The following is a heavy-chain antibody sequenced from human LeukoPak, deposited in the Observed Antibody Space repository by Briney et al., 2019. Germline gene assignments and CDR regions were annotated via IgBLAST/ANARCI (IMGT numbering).Heavy chain of an antibody. CDR3: SSSKAIGY. V-gene: IGHV3-48*03. Sequence: GGSLRLSCAASGFTFSNYEMNWVRQAPGKGLEWVSYISSSGRTIYYADSVKGRFTISRDNAKNSLYLQMSSLRTEDTAVYYCSSSKAIGYWGQGTLVTVSS. CDR2: ISSSGRTI. CDR1: GFTFSNYE. J-gene: IGHJ4*02.